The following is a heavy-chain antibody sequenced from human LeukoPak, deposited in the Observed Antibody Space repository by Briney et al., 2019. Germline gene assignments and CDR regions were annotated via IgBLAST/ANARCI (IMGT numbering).Heavy chain of an antibody. V-gene: IGHV3-53*01. D-gene: IGHD5-24*01. Sequence: GGSLRLSCAASGFTVSSNYMSWVRQAPGKGLEWVSVIYSGGNTYYADSVRGRFTISRDNSKNTLYLQMNSLRAEDTAVYYCARGLVEMATIYFDYWGQGTLVTVS. CDR3: ARGLVEMATIYFDY. CDR1: GFTVSSNY. CDR2: IYSGGNT. J-gene: IGHJ4*02.